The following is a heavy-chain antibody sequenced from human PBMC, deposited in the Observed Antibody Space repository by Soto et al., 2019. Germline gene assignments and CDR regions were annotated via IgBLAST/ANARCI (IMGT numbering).Heavy chain of an antibody. D-gene: IGHD5-18*01. CDR1: GFTFSDYY. CDR3: ARARGYSYGYGGEFDY. Sequence: PGGSLRLSCAASGFTFSDYYMSWIRQAPGKGLEWVSYISSSSSYTNYADSVKGRFTIPRDNAKNSLYLQMNSLRAEDTAVYYCARARGYSYGYGGEFDYWGQGTLVTVSS. V-gene: IGHV3-11*06. CDR2: ISSSSSYT. J-gene: IGHJ4*02.